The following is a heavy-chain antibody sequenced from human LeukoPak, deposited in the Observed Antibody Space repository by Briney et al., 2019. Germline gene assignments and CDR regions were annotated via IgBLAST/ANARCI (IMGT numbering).Heavy chain of an antibody. J-gene: IGHJ4*02. D-gene: IGHD4-17*01. V-gene: IGHV4-39*01. CDR2: IYYSGST. CDR1: GGSISSSSYY. Sequence: SETLSLTCTVSGGSISSSSYYWGWIRQPPGKGLEWIGSIYYSGSTYYNPSLKSRVAISVDTSKNQFSLKLSSVTAADTVVYYCASTNNDYGDYYFDYWGQGTLVTVSS. CDR3: ASTNNDYGDYYFDY.